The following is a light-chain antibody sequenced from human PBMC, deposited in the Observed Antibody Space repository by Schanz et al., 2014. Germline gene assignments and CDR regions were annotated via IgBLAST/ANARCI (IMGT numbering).Light chain of an antibody. Sequence: QSALTQPRSVSGSPGQSVTISCAGTSSDVGGHNYVSWYQQHPGKAPKLLIYEANKRPSGVSNRFSASKSGYTVSLTISGLQAEDEADYYCCSYADGSTLIFGGGTKLTVL. CDR1: SSDVGGHNY. CDR2: EAN. J-gene: IGLJ2*01. CDR3: CSYADGSTLI. V-gene: IGLV2-23*01.